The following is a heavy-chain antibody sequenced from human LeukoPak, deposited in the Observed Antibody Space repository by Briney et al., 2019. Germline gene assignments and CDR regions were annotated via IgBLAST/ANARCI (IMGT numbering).Heavy chain of an antibody. CDR1: GFTFSSYG. J-gene: IGHJ4*02. CDR3: EKAIASVVVVAAQFGYFAY. D-gene: IGHD2-15*01. CDR2: IWYDGSNK. Sequence: GGSLRLSCAASGFTFSSYGMHWVRQAPGKGLEWVAVIWYDGSNKYYADSVKGRFTISRDNSKNTLYLQMNSLRAEDTAVYYCEKAIASVVVVAAQFGYFAYWGQRTLATLSS. V-gene: IGHV3-33*06.